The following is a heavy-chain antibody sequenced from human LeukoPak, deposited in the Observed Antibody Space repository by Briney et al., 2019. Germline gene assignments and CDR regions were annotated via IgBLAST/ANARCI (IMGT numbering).Heavy chain of an antibody. CDR1: GGSISSYY. V-gene: IGHV4-59*12. J-gene: IGHJ4*02. Sequence: ETLSLTCTVSGGSISSYYWSWIRQPPGKGLEWIGYIYYSGSTNYNPSLKSRVTISVDTSKNQFSLNLSSVTAADTAVYYCARVNINNWHSCDYWGQGTLVTVSS. D-gene: IGHD1-1*01. CDR3: ARVNINNWHSCDY. CDR2: IYYSGST.